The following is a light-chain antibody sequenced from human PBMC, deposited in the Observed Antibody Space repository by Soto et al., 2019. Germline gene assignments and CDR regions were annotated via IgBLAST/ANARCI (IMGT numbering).Light chain of an antibody. CDR3: SSYANSDTL. Sequence: QSALTQPASVSGSPGQSITISCTGTTSDVGTYSLVSWYPQYSGKAPKLIIYEVTKRPSGVSNRFSGSKSGNKASLTVSGLQAAEEADYYCSSYANSDTLFGGGTKLTVL. V-gene: IGLV2-23*02. J-gene: IGLJ2*01. CDR2: EVT. CDR1: TSDVGTYSL.